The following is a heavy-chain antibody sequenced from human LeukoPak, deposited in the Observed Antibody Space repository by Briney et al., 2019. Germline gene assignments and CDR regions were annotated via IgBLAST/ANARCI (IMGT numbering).Heavy chain of an antibody. J-gene: IGHJ3*02. CDR1: GGSISSSSYY. V-gene: IGHV4-39*01. Sequence: PSETLSLTCTVSGGSISSSSYYWGWIRQPPGKGLEWIGSIYYSGSTYYNPSLKSRVTISVDTSKNQFSLKLSSVTAADTAVYYCARHERYSSSWSDAFDIWGQGTMVTVSS. CDR3: ARHERYSSSWSDAFDI. CDR2: IYYSGST. D-gene: IGHD6-13*01.